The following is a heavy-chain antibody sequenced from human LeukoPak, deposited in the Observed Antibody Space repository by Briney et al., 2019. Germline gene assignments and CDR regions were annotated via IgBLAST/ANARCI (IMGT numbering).Heavy chain of an antibody. Sequence: GASVKVSCKTSGYIFTTYAIHWVRQAPGRGLEWMGLINADDGDTRYSQRFQGRVTITRDTSANTAYMELSSLRFEDTAVYYCARAWGGGDYYYYGMDVWGQGTTVTVSS. CDR3: ARAWGGGDYYYYGMDV. V-gene: IGHV1-3*01. CDR1: GYIFTTYA. D-gene: IGHD7-27*01. CDR2: INADDGDT. J-gene: IGHJ6*02.